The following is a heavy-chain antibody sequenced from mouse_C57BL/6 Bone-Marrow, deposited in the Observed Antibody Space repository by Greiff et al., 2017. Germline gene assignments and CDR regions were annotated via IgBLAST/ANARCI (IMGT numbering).Heavy chain of an antibody. CDR3: ASSPYYYGSSYVYYFDY. J-gene: IGHJ2*01. CDR2: IRNKANGYTT. V-gene: IGHV7-3*01. Sequence: DVKLVESGGGLVQPGGSLSLSCAASGFTFTDYYMSWVRQPPGKALEWLGFIRNKANGYTTEYSASVKGRFTISRDNSQSILYLQMNALRAEDSATYYCASSPYYYGSSYVYYFDYWGQGTTLTVSS. D-gene: IGHD1-1*01. CDR1: GFTFTDYY.